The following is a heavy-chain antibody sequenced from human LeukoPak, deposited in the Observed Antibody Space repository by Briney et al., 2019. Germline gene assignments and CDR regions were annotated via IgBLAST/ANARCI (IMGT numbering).Heavy chain of an antibody. CDR2: IYNSASP. CDR3: ARGYYHDINGYFWFDP. J-gene: IGHJ5*01. V-gene: IGHV4-31*03. Sequence: SETLSVACTVSGGSISSGGYYWSWIRQYPGKGLEWFGYIYNSASPYYNPSLKRRATMSAAASKNQFSLKLYSVTAADTAVYYCARGYYHDINGYFWFDPWGQGTLVTVSS. D-gene: IGHD3-22*01. CDR1: GGSISSGGYY.